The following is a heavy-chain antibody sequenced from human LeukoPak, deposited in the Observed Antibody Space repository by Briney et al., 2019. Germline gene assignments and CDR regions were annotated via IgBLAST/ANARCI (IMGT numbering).Heavy chain of an antibody. J-gene: IGHJ4*02. Sequence: ASVKVSCKASGYTFTSYGISWVRQAPGQGLEWMGWISAYNGNTNYAQKLQGRVTMTTDTSTSTVYMELSSLSSEDTAVYYCAREMATEMKNFDYWGQGTLVTVSS. CDR2: ISAYNGNT. D-gene: IGHD5-24*01. CDR1: GYTFTSYG. CDR3: AREMATEMKNFDY. V-gene: IGHV1-18*01.